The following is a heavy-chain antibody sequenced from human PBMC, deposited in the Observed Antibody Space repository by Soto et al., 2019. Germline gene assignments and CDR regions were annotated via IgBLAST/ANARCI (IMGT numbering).Heavy chain of an antibody. J-gene: IGHJ5*02. CDR3: ARVVPGAEAWFGA. V-gene: IGHV1-18*01. Sequence: QVQLVQSGVEVKRPGASVKVSCKTSGYTFSNYGITWVRQAPGQPLEWLGWISLYSDGTNYAQKFQGRVSMTTDTSTPTAYMELRSLRSYDTAVYYCARVVPGAEAWFGAWGQGTLVTVSS. CDR1: GYTFSNYG. CDR2: ISLYSDGT. D-gene: IGHD2-2*01.